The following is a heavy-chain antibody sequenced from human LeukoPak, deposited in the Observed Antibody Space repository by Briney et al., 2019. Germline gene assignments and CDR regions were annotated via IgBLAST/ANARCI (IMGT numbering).Heavy chain of an antibody. V-gene: IGHV1-2*02. J-gene: IGHJ4*02. CDR2: INPNSGGT. D-gene: IGHD6-6*01. Sequence: ASVKVSCKASGYTFTGYYMHWVRQAPGQGLEWMGWINPNSGGTNYAQKFQGRVTMTRDTSISTAYMELSRLRSDDTAVYYCARGRGGSSSSSFDYWGQGTLVTVSS. CDR1: GYTFTGYY. CDR3: ARGRGGSSSSSFDY.